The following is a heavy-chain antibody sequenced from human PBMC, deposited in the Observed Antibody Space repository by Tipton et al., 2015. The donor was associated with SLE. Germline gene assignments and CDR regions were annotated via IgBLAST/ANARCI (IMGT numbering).Heavy chain of an antibody. CDR1: GGSISSSSYY. CDR2: IYYSGST. J-gene: IGHJ2*01. V-gene: IGHV4-39*07. D-gene: IGHD6-13*01. CDR3: TRAEFSSNWYMYWHFDL. Sequence: TLSLTCTVSGGSISSSSYYWGWIRQPPGKGLEWIGSIYYSGSTYYNPSLKSRVTISVDTSKNQFSLKLSSVTAADTAVYFCTRAEFSSNWYMYWHFDLWGRGTLVTVSS.